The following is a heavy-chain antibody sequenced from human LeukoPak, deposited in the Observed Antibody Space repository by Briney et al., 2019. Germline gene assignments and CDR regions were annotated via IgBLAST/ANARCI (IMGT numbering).Heavy chain of an antibody. D-gene: IGHD2-21*01. Sequence: PGRSLRLSCAASGFTFDDYALHWVRHAPGKGLEWVSGISWNSGSIGYADSVKGRFTISRDNAKNSLYLQMNSLRAEDTALYYCAKDLTDGLSAFDIWGQGTMVTVSS. CDR1: GFTFDDYA. V-gene: IGHV3-9*01. CDR2: ISWNSGSI. CDR3: AKDLTDGLSAFDI. J-gene: IGHJ3*02.